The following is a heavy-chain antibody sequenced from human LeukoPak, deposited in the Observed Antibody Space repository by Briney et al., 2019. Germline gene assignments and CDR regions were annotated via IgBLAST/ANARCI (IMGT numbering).Heavy chain of an antibody. V-gene: IGHV1-8*01. J-gene: IGHJ5*02. D-gene: IGHD6-19*01. CDR2: MNPNSGNT. Sequence: ASVKVSCKASGYTFTSYDINWVRQATGQGLEWMGWMNPNSGNTGYARKFQGRVTMTRNTSISTAYMELSSLRSEDTAVYYCAREQQWLVNWFDPWGQGTLVTVSS. CDR1: GYTFTSYD. CDR3: AREQQWLVNWFDP.